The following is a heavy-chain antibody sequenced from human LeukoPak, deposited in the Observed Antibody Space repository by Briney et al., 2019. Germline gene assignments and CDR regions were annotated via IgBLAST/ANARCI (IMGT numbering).Heavy chain of an antibody. CDR3: AKGGAVSSKSITMVRGTRRYYYYMDV. D-gene: IGHD3-10*01. CDR2: ISDSGINT. V-gene: IGHV3-23*01. Sequence: GGSLRPSCAASGFTFSSYGMSWVRQAPGKGLEWVSAISDSGINTYYADSVKGRFTISRDNSKNTLYLQVNSLRAEDTAVYYCAKGGAVSSKSITMVRGTRRYYYYMDVWGKGTTVTISS. J-gene: IGHJ6*03. CDR1: GFTFSSYG.